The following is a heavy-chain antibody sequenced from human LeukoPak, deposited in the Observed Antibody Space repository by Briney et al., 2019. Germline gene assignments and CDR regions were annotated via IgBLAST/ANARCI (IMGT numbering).Heavy chain of an antibody. D-gene: IGHD3-10*01. V-gene: IGHV3-23*01. Sequence: GGSLRLSCAASGFTFSKMNWVRQAPGKGLEWVSAISGSGSSTYYADSVKGRFSISRDNSKNTLYMQMNSLRAEDTAVYYCAKNMVGGVIMSSSFDYWGQGTLVTVSS. CDR3: AKNMVGGVIMSSSFDY. CDR1: GFTFSK. J-gene: IGHJ4*02. CDR2: ISGSGSST.